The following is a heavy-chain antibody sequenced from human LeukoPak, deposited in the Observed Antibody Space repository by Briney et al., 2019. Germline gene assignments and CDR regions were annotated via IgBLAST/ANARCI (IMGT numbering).Heavy chain of an antibody. Sequence: PGRSLRLSCAASGFTFSSYAMHWVRQAPGKGLEWVAVISYDGSNKYYADSVKGRFTISRDNSKNTLYLQMNSLRAEDTAVYYCARDSKPYSGYDKIFDYWGQGTLVTVSS. D-gene: IGHD5-12*01. CDR1: GFTFSSYA. CDR2: ISYDGSNK. V-gene: IGHV3-30-3*01. J-gene: IGHJ4*02. CDR3: ARDSKPYSGYDKIFDY.